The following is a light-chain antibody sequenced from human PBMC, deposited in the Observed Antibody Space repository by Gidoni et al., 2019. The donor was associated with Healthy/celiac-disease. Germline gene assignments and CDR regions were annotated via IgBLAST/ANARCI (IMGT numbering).Light chain of an antibody. V-gene: IGKV4-1*01. Sequence: DSVMTQSPDSLAVSLGESATINCKSSQSVLYSSNHKNSLAWYQQKPVQPPMLLLYWASTRESWVPARFSGSGSGTDFPLTISRLQAADVAVYYCQQYYSTPFTFGQGTRLEIK. CDR3: QQYYSTPFT. J-gene: IGKJ5*01. CDR2: WAS. CDR1: QSVLYSSNHKNS.